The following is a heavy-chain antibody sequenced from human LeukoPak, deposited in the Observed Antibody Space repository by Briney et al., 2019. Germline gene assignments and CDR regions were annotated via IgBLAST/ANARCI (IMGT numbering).Heavy chain of an antibody. Sequence: GGSLRLSCAASGFTFSSYSMNWVRQAPGKGLEWVSSISSSSSYIYYADSVKGRFTISRDNAKNSLYLQMNSLRAEDTAVYYCARDVEDIVVVPAAIHDAFDIWGQGTMVTVSS. CDR1: GFTFSSYS. CDR3: ARDVEDIVVVPAAIHDAFDI. CDR2: ISSSSSYI. J-gene: IGHJ3*02. D-gene: IGHD2-2*01. V-gene: IGHV3-21*01.